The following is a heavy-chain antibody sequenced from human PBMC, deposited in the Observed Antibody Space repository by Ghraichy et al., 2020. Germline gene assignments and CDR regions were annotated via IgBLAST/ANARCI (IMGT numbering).Heavy chain of an antibody. D-gene: IGHD6-19*01. CDR2: ISGNGNTM. J-gene: IGHJ4*02. Sequence: GESLNISCAASGITFSGYYMSWIRQAPGKGLEWVSCISGNGNTMYYADSVKGRFTISRDNAKDSLYLQMNSLRAEDTAVYYCARGQWYFDYWGQGTLVTVSS. CDR3: ARGQWYFDY. V-gene: IGHV3-11*01. CDR1: GITFSGYY.